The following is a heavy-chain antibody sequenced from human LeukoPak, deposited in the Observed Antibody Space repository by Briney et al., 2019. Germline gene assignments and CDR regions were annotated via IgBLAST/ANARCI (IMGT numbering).Heavy chain of an antibody. CDR1: GYTFTGYY. V-gene: IGHV1-2*02. CDR3: ARVRYRLAETYIDY. D-gene: IGHD3-16*01. CDR2: INPNSGGT. J-gene: IGHJ4*02. Sequence: ASVKVSCKASGYTFTGYYMHWVRQAPGQGLEWMGWINPNSGGTDYAQKFQGRVTMTRDTSISTAYMELSRLRSDDTAVYYCARVRYRLAETYIDYWGQGTLVTVSS.